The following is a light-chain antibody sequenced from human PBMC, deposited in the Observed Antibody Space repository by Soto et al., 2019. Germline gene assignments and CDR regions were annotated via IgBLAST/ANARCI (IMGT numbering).Light chain of an antibody. CDR3: QQYGSSPPTT. CDR1: QSVSSSY. Sequence: VMTQSPGTLSLSPGERATLSCRASQSVSSSYLAWYQQKPGQAPRLLIYGASSRATGIPDRFSGSGSGTDFTLTISRLEPEDFAVYYCQQYGSSPPTTFGQGTKVDIK. V-gene: IGKV3-20*01. CDR2: GAS. J-gene: IGKJ1*01.